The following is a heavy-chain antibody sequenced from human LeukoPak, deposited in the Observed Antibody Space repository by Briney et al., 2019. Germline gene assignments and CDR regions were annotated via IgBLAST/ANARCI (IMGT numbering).Heavy chain of an antibody. Sequence: SQTLSLTCTVSVGSISSGGYYWSWIRQHPGEGLEWIGYIYYSGSTYYNPSLKSRVTISVDTSKNQFSLKLSSVTAADTAVYYCARARHTAAAGTSFDYWGQGTLVTVSS. D-gene: IGHD6-13*01. CDR3: ARARHTAAAGTSFDY. CDR2: IYYSGST. J-gene: IGHJ4*02. V-gene: IGHV4-31*03. CDR1: VGSISSGGYY.